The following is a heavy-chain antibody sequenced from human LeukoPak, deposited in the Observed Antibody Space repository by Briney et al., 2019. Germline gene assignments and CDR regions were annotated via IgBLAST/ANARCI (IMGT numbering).Heavy chain of an antibody. CDR2: NNRSGSN. D-gene: IGHD3-16*01. J-gene: IGHJ5*02. CDR1: GYSISSGFY. V-gene: IGHV4-38-2*02. CDR3: ARDTFGAAARNCFDP. Sequence: SETLSLTCTVSGYSISSGFYWGWVRQPPGKGLEWIGSNNRSGSNYSHPTLKSRITISVDTSKNQFSLKLSSVAAADTAVYYCARDTFGAAARNCFDPWGQGTPVT.